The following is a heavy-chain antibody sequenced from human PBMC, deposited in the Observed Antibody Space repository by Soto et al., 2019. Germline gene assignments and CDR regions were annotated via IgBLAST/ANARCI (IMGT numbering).Heavy chain of an antibody. CDR1: GDSITRSWSY. CDR3: ARHGGTSGWYPRIYYHGMNV. Sequence: SETLSLTRTVSGDSITRSWSYLGWLRQPPGKGLEWIGSIYYSGSTYYNPSLKSRVTISVDTSKNHLSLKLTSMTAADTAMYYCARHGGTSGWYPRIYYHGMNVWGQGTTVTVSS. J-gene: IGHJ6*02. V-gene: IGHV4-39*01. D-gene: IGHD6-19*01. CDR2: IYYSGST.